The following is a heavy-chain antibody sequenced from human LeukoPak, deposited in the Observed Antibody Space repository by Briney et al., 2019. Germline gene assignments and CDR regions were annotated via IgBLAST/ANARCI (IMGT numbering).Heavy chain of an antibody. D-gene: IGHD6-19*01. V-gene: IGHV3-11*01. CDR1: GFTLKDYY. J-gene: IGHJ4*02. Sequence: GSLKPSRATSGFTLKDYYKSLIRQAPGKGLGGVSYISSSGSTIYYADSVKGRFTISRDNAKNSLYLQMNSLRAEDTAVYYCANSPLAVAAYFDYWGQGTLVTVSS. CDR2: ISSSGSTI. CDR3: ANSPLAVAAYFDY.